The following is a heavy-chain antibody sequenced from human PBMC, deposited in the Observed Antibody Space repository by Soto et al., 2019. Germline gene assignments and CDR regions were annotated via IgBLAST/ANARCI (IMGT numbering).Heavy chain of an antibody. CDR3: ATTNYYDSSALT. J-gene: IGHJ5*02. CDR1: GFNFSSNA. D-gene: IGHD3-22*01. CDR2: ISYDGSNK. Sequence: GGSLRLSCAASGFNFSSNAMHWVRQAPGKGLEWVAVISYDGSNKYKTDSVKGRFTISRDNSKNMLFLQMNSLRAEDTAVYYRATTNYYDSSALTWGQGSLVTVSS. V-gene: IGHV3-30-3*01.